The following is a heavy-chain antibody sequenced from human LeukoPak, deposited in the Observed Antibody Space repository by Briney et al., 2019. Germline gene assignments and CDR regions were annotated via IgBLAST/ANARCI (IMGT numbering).Heavy chain of an antibody. V-gene: IGHV4-59*01. CDR3: ARDPTDILTGYPYYYYGMDV. CDR2: IYYSGST. CDR1: GGSISSYY. D-gene: IGHD3-9*01. Sequence: SETLSLTCTVSGGSISSYYWSWIRQPPGKGLEWIGYIYYSGSTNYNPSLKSRVTISVDTSKNQFSLKLSSVTAADTAVYYCARDPTDILTGYPYYYYGMDVWGQGTTVTVSS. J-gene: IGHJ6*02.